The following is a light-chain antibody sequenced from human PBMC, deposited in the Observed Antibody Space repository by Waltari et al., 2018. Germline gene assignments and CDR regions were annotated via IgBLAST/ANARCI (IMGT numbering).Light chain of an antibody. Sequence: QSVLTQPPSVSEAPRQRVTISCSGSSSNIGSNAVNWYQQLPGKAPKLLIYYDDRLPSGVSVRFSGSKSGSSASLASSGLQSEDEAHYYCATWDDSLSGVVFGGGTKLTVL. CDR1: SSNIGSNA. CDR2: YDD. CDR3: ATWDDSLSGVV. V-gene: IGLV1-36*01. J-gene: IGLJ3*02.